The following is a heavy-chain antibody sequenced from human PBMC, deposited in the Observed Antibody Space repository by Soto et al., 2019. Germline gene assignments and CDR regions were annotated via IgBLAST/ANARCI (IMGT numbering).Heavy chain of an antibody. CDR3: ARGYYDSSGYYRGGRGAGMDV. D-gene: IGHD3-22*01. CDR1: GGTFSSYA. V-gene: IGHV1-69*01. Sequence: QVQLVQSGAEVKKPGSSVKVSCKASGGTFSSYAISWVRQAPGQGLEWMGGIIPIFGTANYAQKFQGRVTLTADDSTSNDYMELSSLRSEDTAVYYCARGYYDSSGYYRGGRGAGMDVWGQGTTVTVSS. J-gene: IGHJ6*02. CDR2: IIPIFGTA.